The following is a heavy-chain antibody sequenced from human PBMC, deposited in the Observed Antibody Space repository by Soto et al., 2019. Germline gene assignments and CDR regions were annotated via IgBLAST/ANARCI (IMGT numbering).Heavy chain of an antibody. CDR3: ARHDSSSSHYHYGMAV. V-gene: IGHV5-51*01. CDR1: GYSFTSYW. Sequence: PGESLKISCKGSGYSFTSYWIGWVRQMPGKGLEWMGIIYPGDSDTRYSPSFQGQVTISADKSISTAYLQWSSLKASDTAMYYCARHDSSSSHYHYGMAVWGQGTSVTVSS. D-gene: IGHD6-6*01. CDR2: IYPGDSDT. J-gene: IGHJ6*02.